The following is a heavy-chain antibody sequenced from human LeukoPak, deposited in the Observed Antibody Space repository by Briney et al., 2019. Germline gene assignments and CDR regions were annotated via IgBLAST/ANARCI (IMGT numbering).Heavy chain of an antibody. CDR3: ARRTTGGGDF. V-gene: IGHV4-59*08. CDR1: GGXISGYS. J-gene: IGHJ4*02. CDR2: IYYSGTT. D-gene: IGHD2-15*01. Sequence: SETLSLTCTVSGGXISGYSWSWIRQPPGKGLEWIGYIYYSGTTNYNPSLKSRVTISVDTSKKQFSLKLSSVTAADTAVYYCARRTTGGGDFWGQGTLVTVSS.